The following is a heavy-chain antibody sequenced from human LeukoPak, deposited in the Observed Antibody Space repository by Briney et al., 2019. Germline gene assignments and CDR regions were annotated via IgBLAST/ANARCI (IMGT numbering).Heavy chain of an antibody. D-gene: IGHD4-17*01. CDR1: GYTFTNYD. CDR2: MNPKSGYT. V-gene: IGHV1-8*03. Sequence: ASVKVSCKASGYTFTNYDINWVRQATGQGLEWMGWMNPKSGYTGYAQKFQGRVTITRDTSIGTAYMELRGLRSEDTAVYYCARVNGDIDYWGQGTLVTVSS. CDR3: ARVNGDIDY. J-gene: IGHJ4*02.